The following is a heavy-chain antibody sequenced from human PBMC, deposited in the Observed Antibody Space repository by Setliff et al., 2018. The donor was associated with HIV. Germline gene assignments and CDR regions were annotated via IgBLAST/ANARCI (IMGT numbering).Heavy chain of an antibody. Sequence: ASVKVSCKASRYTFTGHYMHWVRQAPGQGLEWVGWINPSSGGTNYAQKFQGRVTMTRDTSISTAYMELSRLTSDDTAVYYCARDGRYCSGGSCFTNRAGYYCYYMDVWGKGTTVTVSS. CDR3: ARDGRYCSGGSCFTNRAGYYCYYMDV. J-gene: IGHJ6*03. CDR2: INPSSGGT. D-gene: IGHD2-15*01. CDR1: RYTFTGHY. V-gene: IGHV1-2*02.